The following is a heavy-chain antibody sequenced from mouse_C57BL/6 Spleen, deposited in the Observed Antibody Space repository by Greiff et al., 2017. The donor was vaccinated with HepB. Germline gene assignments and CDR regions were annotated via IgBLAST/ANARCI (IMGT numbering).Heavy chain of an antibody. CDR3: ASSSTGRYFDV. CDR1: GYTFTSYT. CDR2: INPSSGYT. J-gene: IGHJ1*03. Sequence: QVQLQQSGAELARPGASVKMSCKASGYTFTSYTMHWVKQRPGQGLEWIGYINPSSGYTKYNQKFKDKATLTADKSSSTAYMQLSSLTSEDSAVYYCASSSTGRYFDVWGTGTTVTVSS. D-gene: IGHD4-1*02. V-gene: IGHV1-4*01.